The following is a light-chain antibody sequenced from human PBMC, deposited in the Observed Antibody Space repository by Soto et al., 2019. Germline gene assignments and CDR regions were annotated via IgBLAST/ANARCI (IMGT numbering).Light chain of an antibody. CDR2: SAS. CDR3: QQSLTMPIT. J-gene: IGKJ5*01. V-gene: IGKV1-39*01. CDR1: QSINNY. Sequence: DIQMTQSPASLSVSVGDRVTITCRASQSINNYLNWYLQRPGQAPKLLIRSASTLQRGVPSRFSSSGSRTEFTLTIADLQPDDFGTYYCQQSLTMPITFGHGTRLDIK.